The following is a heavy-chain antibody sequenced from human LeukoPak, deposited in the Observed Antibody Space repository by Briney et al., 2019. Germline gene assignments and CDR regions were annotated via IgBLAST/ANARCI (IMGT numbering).Heavy chain of an antibody. CDR3: ITAIWNDGGFDY. V-gene: IGHV3-15*01. Sequence: PGGSLRLSCAASGFTFSNAWMSWVRQAPGKGLEWVGRIKSKTDGGTTDYAAPVKGRFTISRDDSKNTLYLQMNSLKTEDTAVYYCITAIWNDGGFDYWGQGTLVTVSS. D-gene: IGHD1-1*01. CDR2: IKSKTDGGTT. J-gene: IGHJ4*02. CDR1: GFTFSNAW.